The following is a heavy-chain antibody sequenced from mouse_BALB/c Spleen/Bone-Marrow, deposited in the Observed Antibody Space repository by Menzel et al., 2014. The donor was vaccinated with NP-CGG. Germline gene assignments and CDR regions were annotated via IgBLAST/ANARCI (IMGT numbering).Heavy chain of an antibody. V-gene: IGHV2-9*02. Sequence: QVQLQQSGPGLVAPSQSLSITCTVSGFSLXSYAIHWVRQPPGKGLEWLGVIWTGGITDYNSALMSRLSISKDNSKSQVFLKMTSLQTDDTAMYYCARDILGPWFAYWGQGTLVTVSS. CDR1: GFSLXSYA. CDR2: IWTGGIT. D-gene: IGHD4-1*01. J-gene: IGHJ3*01. CDR3: ARDILGPWFAY.